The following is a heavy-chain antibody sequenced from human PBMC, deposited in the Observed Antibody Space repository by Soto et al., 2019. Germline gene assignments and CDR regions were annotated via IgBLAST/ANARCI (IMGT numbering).Heavy chain of an antibody. CDR1: GFTFTNYG. CDR2: ISAYNGNT. D-gene: IGHD3-22*01. CDR3: ARRDYFDNSGFYDLNDY. J-gene: IGHJ4*02. V-gene: IGHV1-18*01. Sequence: QVQLVQSGPEVKEPGASVKVSCKASGFTFTNYGFTWVRQAPGQGLEWMGWISAYNGNTNYGQKVQGRVTLTTDTSTSTAYMELRSLRSDDTAIYYCARRDYFDNSGFYDLNDYWGQGTLVTVSS.